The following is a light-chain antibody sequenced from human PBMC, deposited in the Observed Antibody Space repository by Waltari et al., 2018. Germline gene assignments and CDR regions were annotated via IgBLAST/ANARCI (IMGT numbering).Light chain of an antibody. Sequence: SVLTQPPSVSGAPGQRVTISCTGSSPNTGASYDLPWDQHFPGTAPKLLIYGNNNRPSGVPDRFSGSKSGTSASLAITGLQAEDEAHYYCQSYDSSLSNVIFGGGTKLTVL. CDR2: GNN. CDR1: SPNTGASYD. J-gene: IGLJ2*01. V-gene: IGLV1-40*01. CDR3: QSYDSSLSNVI.